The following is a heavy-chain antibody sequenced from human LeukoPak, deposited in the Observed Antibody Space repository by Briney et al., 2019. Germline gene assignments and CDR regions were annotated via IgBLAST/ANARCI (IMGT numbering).Heavy chain of an antibody. CDR3: ASRRTFRQIAAAATNWFDP. D-gene: IGHD6-13*01. J-gene: IGHJ5*02. CDR1: GYTFTGYY. CDR2: INPNSGGT. V-gene: IGHV1-2*02. Sequence: ASVKVSCKASGYTFTGYYMHWVRQAPGQGLEWMGWINPNSGGTNYAQKFQGRVTMTRATSISTAYMELSRLRSDDTAVYYCASRRTFRQIAAAATNWFDPWGQGTLVTVSS.